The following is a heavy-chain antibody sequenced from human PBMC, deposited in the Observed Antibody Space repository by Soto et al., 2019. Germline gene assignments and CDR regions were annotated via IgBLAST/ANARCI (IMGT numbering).Heavy chain of an antibody. Sequence: EVQLVDSGGGLVQPGGSLRLSCAASGFIFSSYEMNWVRQAPGKGLEWVSYISSSGSTIYYADSVKGRFTISRDNAKNSLYLQMNSRRADDTAVYYCARGPYYYDGRGYDYGMDVWGQGTTVTVSS. D-gene: IGHD3-22*01. V-gene: IGHV3-48*03. CDR3: ARGPYYYDGRGYDYGMDV. CDR2: ISSSGSTI. CDR1: GFIFSSYE. J-gene: IGHJ6*02.